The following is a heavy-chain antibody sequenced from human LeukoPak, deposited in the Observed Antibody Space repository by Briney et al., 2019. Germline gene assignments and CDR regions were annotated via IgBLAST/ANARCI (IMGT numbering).Heavy chain of an antibody. CDR3: ARVPGAFDI. J-gene: IGHJ3*02. D-gene: IGHD7-27*01. CDR1: RYTFTGYY. V-gene: IGHV1-2*02. Sequence: GASVKVSCKASRYTFTGYYIHWVRQAPGQGLEWMGWINPNSGDTNYAQKFQGRVTMTRDTSISTAYMELSRLRSDDTAVYYCARVPGAFDIWGQGTMVTVSS. CDR2: INPNSGDT.